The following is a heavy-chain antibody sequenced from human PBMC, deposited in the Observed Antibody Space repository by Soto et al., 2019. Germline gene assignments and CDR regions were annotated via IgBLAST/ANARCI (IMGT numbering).Heavy chain of an antibody. Sequence: QVQLVESGGGVVQPGRSLRLSCAASGFTFSSYGMHWVRQAPGKGLEWVAVIWYDGSNKYYADSVKGRFTISRDNSKNTLYLQMNSLRAEDTAVYYCARFPGAVAGPHYYYGMDVWGQGTTVTVSS. V-gene: IGHV3-33*01. CDR3: ARFPGAVAGPHYYYGMDV. CDR1: GFTFSSYG. CDR2: IWYDGSNK. D-gene: IGHD6-19*01. J-gene: IGHJ6*02.